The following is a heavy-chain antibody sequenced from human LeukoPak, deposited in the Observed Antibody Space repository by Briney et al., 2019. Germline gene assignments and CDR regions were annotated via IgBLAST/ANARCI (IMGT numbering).Heavy chain of an antibody. V-gene: IGHV7-4-1*02. J-gene: IGHJ5*02. D-gene: IGHD1-7*01. CDR3: ARDRDEMELGSPPWFDP. Sequence: ASVKVSCTASGYTFTSYAMNWVRQAPGQGLEWMGWINTNTGNPTYAQGFTGRFVFSLDTSVSTAYLQISSLKAEDTAVYYCARDRDEMELGSPPWFDPWGQGTLVTVSS. CDR2: INTNTGNP. CDR1: GYTFTSYA.